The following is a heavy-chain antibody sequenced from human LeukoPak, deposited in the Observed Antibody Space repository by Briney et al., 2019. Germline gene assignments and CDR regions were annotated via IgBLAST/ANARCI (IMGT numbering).Heavy chain of an antibody. V-gene: IGHV4-61*02. D-gene: IGHD2-2*02. CDR2: IYTSGST. CDR1: GGSISSGSYY. Sequence: SETLSLTCTVSGGSISSGSYYWSWIRQPAGKGLEWIGRIYTSGSTNYNPSLKSRVTISVDTSKNQFSLKLSSVTAADTAVYYCARFADIVVVPAAIRGYVRHMDVWGRGTTVTVSS. J-gene: IGHJ6*03. CDR3: ARFADIVVVPAAIRGYVRHMDV.